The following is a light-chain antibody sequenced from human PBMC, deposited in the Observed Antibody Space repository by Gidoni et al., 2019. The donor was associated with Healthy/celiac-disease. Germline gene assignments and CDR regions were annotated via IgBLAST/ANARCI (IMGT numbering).Light chain of an antibody. CDR3: QQSYSTPRS. V-gene: IGKV1-39*01. J-gene: IGKJ2*04. CDR1: QSISSY. CDR2: AAS. Sequence: DIQMTQSPSSPSASVGDRVTITFRASQSISSYLNWYQQKPGKAPKLLIYAASSLQSGVPSRLSGSGSGTDFTLTISSLQPEDFATYYCQQSYSTPRSFGQGTKLEIK.